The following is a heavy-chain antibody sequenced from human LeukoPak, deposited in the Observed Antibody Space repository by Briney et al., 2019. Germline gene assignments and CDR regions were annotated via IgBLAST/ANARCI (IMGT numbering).Heavy chain of an antibody. CDR3: ARGAYSSSWYFAFDI. J-gene: IGHJ3*02. D-gene: IGHD6-13*01. CDR2: IIPIFGTA. Sequence: SVKVSCKASGGTFSSYAISWVRQAPGQGLEWMGGIIPIFGTANYAQKFQGRVMITADESTSTAYMELSSLRSEDTAVYYCARGAYSSSWYFAFDIWGQGTMVTVSS. CDR1: GGTFSSYA. V-gene: IGHV1-69*13.